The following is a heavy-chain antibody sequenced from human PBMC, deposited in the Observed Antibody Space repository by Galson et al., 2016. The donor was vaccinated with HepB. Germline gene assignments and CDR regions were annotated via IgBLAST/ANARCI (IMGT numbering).Heavy chain of an antibody. J-gene: IGHJ4*02. V-gene: IGHV3-33*01. CDR3: VREGIRYDTYDFES. CDR1: GFTFRNFA. CDR2: LWYDGSNK. Sequence: SLRLSCAASGFTFRNFAMHWVRQAPVKGLEWVAGLWYDGSNKNYANSVKGRFTISRDNSTTQLYLQMNSLRGEDSAVYHCVREGIRYDTYDFESWGQGTLVSVSS. D-gene: IGHD5-12*01.